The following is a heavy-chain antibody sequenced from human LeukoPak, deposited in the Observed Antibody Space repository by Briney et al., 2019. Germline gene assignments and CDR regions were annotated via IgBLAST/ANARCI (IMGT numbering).Heavy chain of an antibody. CDR1: GFTFSGYS. CDR3: ARDSIQLWPNAIDF. J-gene: IGHJ4*02. CDR2: ISSSSINI. Sequence: GGSLRLSCATSGFTFSGYSMNWVRKAPGKGLEWISYISSSSINIHYGDSVKGRFTISRDNAENSLYLQMNSLRAEDTAVYYCARDSIQLWPNAIDFWGQGTLVTVSS. V-gene: IGHV3-48*01. D-gene: IGHD1-1*01.